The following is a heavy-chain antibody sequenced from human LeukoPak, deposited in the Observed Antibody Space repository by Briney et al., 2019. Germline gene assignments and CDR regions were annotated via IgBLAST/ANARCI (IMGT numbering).Heavy chain of an antibody. CDR1: GYSFTSYW. D-gene: IGHD4-17*01. J-gene: IGHJ3*02. V-gene: IGHV5-51*01. CDR2: IYPGDSDT. Sequence: PGESLKISCKGSGYSFTSYWIGWVRQMPGKGLEWMGIIYPGDSDTRYSPSFQGQVTISADKSISTAYLQWSSLKASDTAMYYCARESYLRPGGDYGDLDAFDIWGQGTMVTVS. CDR3: ARESYLRPGGDYGDLDAFDI.